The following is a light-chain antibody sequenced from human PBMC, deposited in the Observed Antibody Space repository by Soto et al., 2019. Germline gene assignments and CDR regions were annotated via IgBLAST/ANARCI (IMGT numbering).Light chain of an antibody. Sequence: EIVVTQSPGTLSLSPGERATLSCRASQSVGSSYLAWYQQKPGQAPRLLIYGTSSRATAIPDRFSGSGSGTDFTLTISRLEPEDFAVYYCQQYGSSSWTFGQGTKVDIK. V-gene: IGKV3-20*01. CDR2: GTS. J-gene: IGKJ1*01. CDR1: QSVGSSY. CDR3: QQYGSSSWT.